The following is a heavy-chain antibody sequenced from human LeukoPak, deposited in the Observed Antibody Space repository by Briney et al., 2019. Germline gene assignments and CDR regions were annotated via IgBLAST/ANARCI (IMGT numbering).Heavy chain of an antibody. CDR3: TKGPW. CDR2: ISWNSGSI. V-gene: IGHV3-9*01. CDR1: GFTFDDYA. Sequence: GGSLRLSCAVSGFTFDDYAMSWVRQAPGKGLEWVSGISWNSGSIAYADSVQGRFTISRDNAKNSLHLRMNSLRVEDTAFYYCTKGPWWGQGTLVTVSS. J-gene: IGHJ4*01.